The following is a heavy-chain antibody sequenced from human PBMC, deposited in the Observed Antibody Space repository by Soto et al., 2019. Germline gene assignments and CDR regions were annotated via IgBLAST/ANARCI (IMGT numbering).Heavy chain of an antibody. J-gene: IGHJ6*03. V-gene: IGHV1-2*02. CDR1: GDSFNDYY. CDR2: INPNGGAT. CDR3: ARESGGATATLGYYYFYMDV. Sequence: VQLAQSGAEVKKPGASVKVSCKTSGDSFNDYYIHWVRQAPGQGLEWMGWINPNGGATKYAKKFQGRVTVTRDTYIRTVYMELSSLRSDDTAVYYCARESGGATATLGYYYFYMDVWGKGTTVTVSS. D-gene: IGHD5-12*01.